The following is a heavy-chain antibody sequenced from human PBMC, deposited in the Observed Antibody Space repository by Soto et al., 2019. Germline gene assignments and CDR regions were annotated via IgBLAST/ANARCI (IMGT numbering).Heavy chain of an antibody. V-gene: IGHV4-4*07. D-gene: IGHD3-9*01. J-gene: IGHJ5*02. Sequence: SETLSLTCTVSGGSISSYYWSWIRQPAGKXLEWIGRIYTSGSTNYNPSLKSRVTMSVDTSKNQFSLKLSSVTAADTAVYYCARDQGRYFDWLLYPVKWFDPWGQGTLVTVS. CDR3: ARDQGRYFDWLLYPVKWFDP. CDR1: GGSISSYY. CDR2: IYTSGST.